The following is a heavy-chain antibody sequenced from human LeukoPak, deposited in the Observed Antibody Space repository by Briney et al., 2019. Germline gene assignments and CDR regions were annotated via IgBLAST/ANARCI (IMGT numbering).Heavy chain of an antibody. V-gene: IGHV1-2*06. D-gene: IGHD3-22*01. J-gene: IGHJ4*02. Sequence: ASVKVSCKASGYTLTDYYMHWVRQAPGQGLEWMGRINPNSGGTNYAQKFQGRVTMTRDTSISTVYMELSRLRSDDTAVYYCARVGYYESSGYYEYWGQGTLVTVSS. CDR1: GYTLTDYY. CDR3: ARVGYYESSGYYEY. CDR2: INPNSGGT.